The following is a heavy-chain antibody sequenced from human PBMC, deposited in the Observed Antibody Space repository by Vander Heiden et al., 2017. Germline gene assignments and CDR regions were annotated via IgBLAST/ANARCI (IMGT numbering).Heavy chain of an antibody. Sequence: QVQLVQSGAEVKKPGSSVKVSCKASGGTFISYAISWVRQAPGHGLEWMGGIIPIFGTANYAQKFQGRVTITADESTSTAYMELSSLRSEDTAVYYCARSGYYDSSGYYLLAFDIWGQGTMVTVSS. J-gene: IGHJ3*02. D-gene: IGHD3-22*01. V-gene: IGHV1-69*01. CDR1: GGTFISYA. CDR2: IIPIFGTA. CDR3: ARSGYYDSSGYYLLAFDI.